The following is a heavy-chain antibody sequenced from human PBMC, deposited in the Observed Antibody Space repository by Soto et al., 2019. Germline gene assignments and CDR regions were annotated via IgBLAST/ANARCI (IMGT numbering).Heavy chain of an antibody. CDR3: ARFIATIFETPEYYYYYGMDV. CDR1: GFTFSSYS. CDR2: ISSSSSYI. Sequence: EVQLVESGGGLVKPGGSLRLSCAASGFTFSSYSMNWVRQAPGKGLEWVSSISSSSSYIYYADSVKGRFTISRDNAKNSLYLQMNSLRAEDTAVYYCARFIATIFETPEYYYYYGMDVWGQGTTVTVSS. D-gene: IGHD3-3*01. J-gene: IGHJ6*02. V-gene: IGHV3-21*01.